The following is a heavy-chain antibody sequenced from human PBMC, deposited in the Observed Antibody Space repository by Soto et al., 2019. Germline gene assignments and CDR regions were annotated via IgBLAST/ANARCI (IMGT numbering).Heavy chain of an antibody. CDR2: TYYRSKWYN. CDR1: GDSVSSNIAA. V-gene: IGHV6-1*01. D-gene: IGHD2-21*02. Sequence: SQTLSLTCAISGDSVSSNIAAWNWIRQSPSRGLEWLGRTYYRSKWYNDYAVSVKSRITINPDTSKNQFSLQLNSVTPEDTAVYYCSYCGGDCHDGFDYWGQGTLVTVSS. J-gene: IGHJ4*02. CDR3: SYCGGDCHDGFDY.